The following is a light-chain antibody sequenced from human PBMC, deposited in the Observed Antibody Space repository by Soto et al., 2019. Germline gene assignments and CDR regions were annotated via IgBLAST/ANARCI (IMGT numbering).Light chain of an antibody. CDR2: KAS. V-gene: IGKV1-5*03. Sequence: DIQMTPSPSTLSGSVGYIVTITCRASQTISSWLAWYQQKPGKAPKLLIYKASTLKSGVPSRFSGSGSGTEFTLTISSLQPDDFATYYCQNYNSYSEACGQGNKGDIK. CDR1: QTISSW. CDR3: QNYNSYSEA. J-gene: IGKJ1*01.